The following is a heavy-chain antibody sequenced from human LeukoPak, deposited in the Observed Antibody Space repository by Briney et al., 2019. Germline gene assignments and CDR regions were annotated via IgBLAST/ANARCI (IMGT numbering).Heavy chain of an antibody. V-gene: IGHV3-66*02. Sequence: GGFLRLSCAASGFTVSTKYMSWVRQAPGKGLEWVSLIYSDGSTYYADSVKGRITISRDNSKNTLYLQMNSLRAEDTAVYYCASYYLEWLFGWAFDIWGQGTMVTVFS. CDR2: IYSDGST. CDR3: ASYYLEWLFGWAFDI. J-gene: IGHJ3*02. CDR1: GFTVSTKY. D-gene: IGHD3-3*01.